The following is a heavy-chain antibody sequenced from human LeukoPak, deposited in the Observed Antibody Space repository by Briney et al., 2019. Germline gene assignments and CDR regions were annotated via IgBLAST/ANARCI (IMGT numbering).Heavy chain of an antibody. CDR2: MSTSGST. CDR1: GGSISSDSYY. Sequence: PSETLSLTCTVSGGSISSDSYYWSWIRQPAGKGLEWIGRMSTSGSTKYSPSLKSRVTIPVDTSKNQFSLKLSSVTAADTAVYYCAREGLRLGEFKNTNWFDPWGQGTLVTVSS. J-gene: IGHJ5*02. CDR3: AREGLRLGEFKNTNWFDP. V-gene: IGHV4-61*02. D-gene: IGHD3-16*01.